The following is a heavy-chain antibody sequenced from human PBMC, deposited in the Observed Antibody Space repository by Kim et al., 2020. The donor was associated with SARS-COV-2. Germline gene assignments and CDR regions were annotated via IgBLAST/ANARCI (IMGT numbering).Heavy chain of an antibody. V-gene: IGHV4-4*07. D-gene: IGHD3-10*01. CDR3: ARERFEDYYYYYGMDV. CDR1: GGSISSYY. Sequence: SETLSLTCTVSGGSISSYYWSWIRQPAGKGLEWIGRIYTSGSTNYNPSLESRVTMSVDTSKNQFSLKLSSVTAADTAVYYCARERFEDYYYYYGMDVWGQGTTVTVSS. J-gene: IGHJ6*02. CDR2: IYTSGST.